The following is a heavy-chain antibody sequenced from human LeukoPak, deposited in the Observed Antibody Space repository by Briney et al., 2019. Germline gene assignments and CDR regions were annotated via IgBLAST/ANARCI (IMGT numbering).Heavy chain of an antibody. J-gene: IGHJ6*02. V-gene: IGHV3-21*01. CDR1: GFPFSSYS. CDR3: ARVTGEGVSYGMDV. Sequence: GGSLRLSCVGSGFPFSSYSMNWVRQPPGRGLEWVSSIDASSYYKYHANSLKGRFTTSRDNAKNSLYLQMNSLTAEDTAVYYCARVTGEGVSYGMDVWGQGTTVTVSS. D-gene: IGHD5/OR15-5a*01. CDR2: IDASSYYK.